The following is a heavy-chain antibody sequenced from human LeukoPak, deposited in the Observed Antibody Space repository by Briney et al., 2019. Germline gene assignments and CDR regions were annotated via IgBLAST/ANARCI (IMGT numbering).Heavy chain of an antibody. V-gene: IGHV4-61*01. J-gene: IGHJ4*02. CDR3: ARGPEGGDFDY. Sequence: SETLSLTCTVSGGSVSSGSYYWSWIRQPPGKGLERIGYIYYSGSTNYNPSLKSRVTISVDTSKNQFSLKLSSVTAADTAVYYCARGPEGGDFDYWGQGTLVTVSS. D-gene: IGHD3-16*01. CDR1: GGSVSSGSYY. CDR2: IYYSGST.